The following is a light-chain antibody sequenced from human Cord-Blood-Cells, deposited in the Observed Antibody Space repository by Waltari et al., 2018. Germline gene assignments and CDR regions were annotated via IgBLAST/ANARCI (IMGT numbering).Light chain of an antibody. J-gene: IGLJ3*02. CDR1: SSYVGGFNY. V-gene: IGLV2-14*03. Sequence: QSALTQPASVSGSPGQSLPISCTGTSSYVGGFNYVSWYQQHPDKAPKLMIYDVSNRPSGVSNRISGSKCGDTASLTISGLQAEDEADYYCSSYTSSRVFGGGTKLTVL. CDR2: DVS. CDR3: SSYTSSRV.